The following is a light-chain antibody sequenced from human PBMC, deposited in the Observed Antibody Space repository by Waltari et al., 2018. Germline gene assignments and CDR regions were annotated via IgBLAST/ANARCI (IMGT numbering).Light chain of an antibody. Sequence: SSVLTQAPSVSVAPGQTATVTWGGDNIGGRSVHWYQQRPGRAPVLVVYLDRDRPSGIPDRFSGSKSGNAATLTISRVEAGDEADYYCHVWDGKTVMFGGGTKLTVL. CDR1: NIGGRS. J-gene: IGLJ3*02. CDR3: HVWDGKTVM. V-gene: IGLV3-21*02. CDR2: LDR.